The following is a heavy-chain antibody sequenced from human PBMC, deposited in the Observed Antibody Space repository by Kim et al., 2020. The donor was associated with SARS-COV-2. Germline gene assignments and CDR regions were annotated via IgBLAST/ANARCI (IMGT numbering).Heavy chain of an antibody. Sequence: SETLSLICTVSGGSISSSSYYWGWIRQPPGKGLEWIGSIYYSGSTYYNPSLKSRVTISVDTSKNQFSLKLSSVTAADTAVYYCARHYGDYDYPYYFDYWGQGTLVTVSS. V-gene: IGHV4-39*01. CDR3: ARHYGDYDYPYYFDY. CDR2: IYYSGST. D-gene: IGHD4-17*01. J-gene: IGHJ4*02. CDR1: GGSISSSSYY.